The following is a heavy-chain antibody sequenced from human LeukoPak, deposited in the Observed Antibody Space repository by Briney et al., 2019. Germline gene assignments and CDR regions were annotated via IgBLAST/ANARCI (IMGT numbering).Heavy chain of an antibody. D-gene: IGHD3-10*01. J-gene: IGHJ4*01. CDR2: IYHSGST. Sequence: SETLSLTCTVSVYSISSGYYWGWIRQPPGKGLEWIGSIYHSGSTYYNPSLKSRVTISVDTSKNPFSLKLSSVTAADTAVYYCAREGPSDGSGSNEGYYFDYWXXXXXVTXSS. CDR1: VYSISSGYY. V-gene: IGHV4-38-2*02. CDR3: AREGPSDGSGSNEGYYFDY.